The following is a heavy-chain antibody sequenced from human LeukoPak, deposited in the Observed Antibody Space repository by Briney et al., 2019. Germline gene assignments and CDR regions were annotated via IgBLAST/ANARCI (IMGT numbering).Heavy chain of an antibody. CDR3: ARVPPEDRTWFDP. CDR1: GFTFSDYY. CDR2: ISTGGTNI. D-gene: IGHD1-14*01. V-gene: IGHV3-11*04. Sequence: GGSLRLSCAASGFTFSDYYMTWIRQAPGKGLEWVSHISTGGTNIHYADSVKGRFTISRDNAKNSLFLQMNSLRAEDSAIYYCARVPPEDRTWFDPWGQGTLVTVSS. J-gene: IGHJ5*02.